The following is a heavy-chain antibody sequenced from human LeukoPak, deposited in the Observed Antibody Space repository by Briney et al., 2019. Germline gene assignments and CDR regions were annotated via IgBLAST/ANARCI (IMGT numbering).Heavy chain of an antibody. CDR1: GGSISSYY. Sequence: SETLSLTCTVSGGSISSYYWSWIRQPPGKGLEWIGYIYYSGSTNYNPSLKSRVTISVDTSKNQFSLKLSSVTAADTAVYYCARDPAVDGAGFDYWGQGTLVTVSS. J-gene: IGHJ4*02. CDR2: IYYSGST. CDR3: ARDPAVDGAGFDY. V-gene: IGHV4-59*01. D-gene: IGHD4-23*01.